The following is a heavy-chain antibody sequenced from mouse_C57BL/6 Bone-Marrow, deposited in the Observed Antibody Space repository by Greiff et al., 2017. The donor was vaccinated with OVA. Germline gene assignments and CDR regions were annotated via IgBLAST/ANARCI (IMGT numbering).Heavy chain of an antibody. D-gene: IGHD2-12*01. Sequence: EVQLVESEGGLVQPGSSMKLSCTASGFTFSDYYMAWVRQVPEKGLEWVANINYDGSSTYYLDSLKSRFIISRDNAKNILYLQMSSLKSEDTATYYCAREGNYSPYAMDYWGQGTSVTVSS. CDR1: GFTFSDYY. J-gene: IGHJ4*01. CDR2: INYDGSST. CDR3: AREGNYSPYAMDY. V-gene: IGHV5-16*01.